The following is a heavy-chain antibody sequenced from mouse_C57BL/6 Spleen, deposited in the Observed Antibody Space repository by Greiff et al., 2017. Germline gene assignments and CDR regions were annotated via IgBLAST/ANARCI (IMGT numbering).Heavy chain of an antibody. Sequence: VQRVESGAELVKPGASVKISCKASGYAFSSYWMNWVKQRPGKGLEWIGQIYPGDGDTNYNGKFKGKATLTADKSSSTAYMQLSSLTSEDSAVYFCARGNYPYAMDYWGQGTSVTVSS. D-gene: IGHD2-1*01. CDR3: ARGNYPYAMDY. CDR1: GYAFSSYW. V-gene: IGHV1-80*01. J-gene: IGHJ4*01. CDR2: IYPGDGDT.